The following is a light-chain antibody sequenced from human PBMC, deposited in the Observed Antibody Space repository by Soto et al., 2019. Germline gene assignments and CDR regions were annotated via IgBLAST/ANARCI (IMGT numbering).Light chain of an antibody. Sequence: DIQMIQSPSSLSASVGDRVTITCRASQSISSYLNWYQQKPGKAPKLLIYAASSLQSGVPSRFSGSGSGTDFTLTISSLQPEDFATYYCQQSYSTSVYTFGQGTKLEIK. CDR2: AAS. CDR1: QSISSY. V-gene: IGKV1-39*01. J-gene: IGKJ2*01. CDR3: QQSYSTSVYT.